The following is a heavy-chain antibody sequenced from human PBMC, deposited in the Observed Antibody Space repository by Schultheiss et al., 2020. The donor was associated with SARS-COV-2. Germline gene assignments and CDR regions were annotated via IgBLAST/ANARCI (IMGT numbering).Heavy chain of an antibody. CDR3: ASGDSSGYYYVNY. Sequence: QTLSLTCTVSGGSISSYYWSWIRQPPGKGLEWIGYIYYSGSTYYNPSLKSRVTISVDTSKNQFSLKLSSVTAADTAVYYCASGDSSGYYYVNYWGQGTLVTVSS. CDR2: IYYSGST. J-gene: IGHJ4*02. D-gene: IGHD3-22*01. CDR1: GGSISSYY. V-gene: IGHV4-59*12.